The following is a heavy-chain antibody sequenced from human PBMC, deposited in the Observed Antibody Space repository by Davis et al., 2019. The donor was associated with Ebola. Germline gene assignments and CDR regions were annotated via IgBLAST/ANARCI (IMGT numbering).Heavy chain of an antibody. Sequence: GESLKISCAASGFNFRSYWMSWVRQAPGKGLKFVANINPDETTKNYVDSVKGRFTISRDNARNSVYLQMNSLRVDDAGVYYCARDPFNSAFDLWGQGTTVTVSS. CDR3: ARDPFNSAFDL. CDR2: INPDETTK. CDR1: GFNFRSYW. D-gene: IGHD1-1*01. J-gene: IGHJ3*01. V-gene: IGHV3-7*01.